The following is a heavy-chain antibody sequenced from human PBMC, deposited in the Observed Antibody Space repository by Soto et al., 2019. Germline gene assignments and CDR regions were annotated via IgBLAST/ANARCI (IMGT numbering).Heavy chain of an antibody. D-gene: IGHD3-3*01. J-gene: IGHJ4*02. V-gene: IGHV4-61*01. CDR2: VYHTGRT. Sequence: QVQLQESGPGLVKPSETLSLTCTVSGGSFKSGSYSWSWIRQPPGKGLEWIGYVYHTGRTSYNPSLESRVSISMDTSKNQFSLKLDSVTAADPTVYFCARDFAYFEYWGQGTLVTVSS. CDR1: GGSFKSGSYS. CDR3: ARDFAYFEY.